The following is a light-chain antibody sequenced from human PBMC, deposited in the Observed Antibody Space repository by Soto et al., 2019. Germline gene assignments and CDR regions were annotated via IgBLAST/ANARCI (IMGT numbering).Light chain of an antibody. CDR1: QSVSSY. V-gene: IGKV3-11*01. Sequence: EIVLTQSPATLSLSPGERATLSCRASQSVSSYLAWYQQKPGQAPRLLIYDASNRATGIPARFSGSGSGTDFTLTISSLEPEDFAVYSCQQRSNWPLYTFRPGTKLEIK. CDR3: QQRSNWPLYT. J-gene: IGKJ2*01. CDR2: DAS.